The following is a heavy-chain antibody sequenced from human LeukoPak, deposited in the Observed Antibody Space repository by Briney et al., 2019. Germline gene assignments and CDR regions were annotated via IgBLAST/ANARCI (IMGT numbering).Heavy chain of an antibody. CDR3: AKAVGLRLGSYLLFDP. Sequence: GRSLRLSCAASGFTFDDYAMHWVRQAPGKGLEWVSGISWNSGSIGYADSVKGRFTISRDNAKSSLYLQMNSLRAEDTALYYCAKAVGLRLGSYLLFDPWGQGTLVTVSS. CDR1: GFTFDDYA. J-gene: IGHJ5*02. CDR2: ISWNSGSI. V-gene: IGHV3-9*01. D-gene: IGHD3-16*02.